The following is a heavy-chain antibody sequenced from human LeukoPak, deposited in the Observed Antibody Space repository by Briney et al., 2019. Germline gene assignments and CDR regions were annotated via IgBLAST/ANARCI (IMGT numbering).Heavy chain of an antibody. CDR3: VKDRLNWATDF. Sequence: GGSLRLSCSASGFTFSNYAMNWVRQAPGKGLEWVSYINGPSSAIFYADSVKGRFTISRDNAKNSLYLQMNSLRVDDTALYYCVKDRLNWATDFWGQGTLVTVSS. J-gene: IGHJ4*02. CDR1: GFTFSNYA. D-gene: IGHD7-27*01. CDR2: INGPSSAI. V-gene: IGHV3-48*04.